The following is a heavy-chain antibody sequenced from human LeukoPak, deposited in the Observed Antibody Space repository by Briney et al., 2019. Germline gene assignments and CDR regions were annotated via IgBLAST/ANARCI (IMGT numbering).Heavy chain of an antibody. CDR3: ATMTGTRGYSGYDYDY. CDR1: GGSVSSGNYL. Sequence: SETLSLTCTVSGGSVSSGNYLWSWIRQPPGKGLEWIGYIYYSGSTDYNPSLKSQVTISVDTSKNQFSLNLTSVTAADTAVYYCATMTGTRGYSGYDYDYWGQGTLVTVSS. V-gene: IGHV4-61*01. D-gene: IGHD5-12*01. CDR2: IYYSGST. J-gene: IGHJ4*02.